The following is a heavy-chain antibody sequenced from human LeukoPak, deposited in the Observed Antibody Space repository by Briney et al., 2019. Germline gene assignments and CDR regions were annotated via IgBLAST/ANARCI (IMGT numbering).Heavy chain of an antibody. CDR3: ARDPSSYYDFWSGYYFMGDY. V-gene: IGHV3-21*01. CDR1: GSTFSSYS. J-gene: IGHJ4*02. CDR2: ISSSSSYI. Sequence: GGSLRLSCAASGSTFSSYSMNWVRQAPGKGLEWVSSISSSSSYIYYADSVKGRFTISRDNAKNSLYLQMNSLRAEDTAVYYCARDPSSYYDFWSGYYFMGDYWGQGTLVTVSS. D-gene: IGHD3-3*01.